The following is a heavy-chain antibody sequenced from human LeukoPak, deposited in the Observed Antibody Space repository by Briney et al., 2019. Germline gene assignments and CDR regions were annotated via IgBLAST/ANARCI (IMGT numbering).Heavy chain of an antibody. Sequence: GPVKVSCKASGYTFTSYAMNWVRQAPGQGLEWMGWINTNTGNPTYAQGFTGQFVFSLDTSVSTAYLQISSLKAEDTAVYYCARLGQYSSSWYKLVDYCYYYGMDVWGQGTTVTVSS. CDR3: ARLGQYSSSWYKLVDYCYYYGMDV. CDR2: INTNTGNP. J-gene: IGHJ6*02. D-gene: IGHD6-13*01. V-gene: IGHV7-4-1*02. CDR1: GYTFTSYA.